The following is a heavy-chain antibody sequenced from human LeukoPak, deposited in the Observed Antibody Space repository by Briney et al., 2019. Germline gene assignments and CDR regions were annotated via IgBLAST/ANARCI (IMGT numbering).Heavy chain of an antibody. Sequence: ASVKVSCKASGYTFTGYYMHWVRQAPGQGLEWMGWINPSSGGTNYAQKFQGWVTMTRDTSISTAYMELSRLRSDDTAVYYCARGEDIVVVPAGTFDPWGQGTLVTVSS. J-gene: IGHJ5*02. CDR3: ARGEDIVVVPAGTFDP. CDR2: INPSSGGT. V-gene: IGHV1-2*04. D-gene: IGHD2-2*01. CDR1: GYTFTGYY.